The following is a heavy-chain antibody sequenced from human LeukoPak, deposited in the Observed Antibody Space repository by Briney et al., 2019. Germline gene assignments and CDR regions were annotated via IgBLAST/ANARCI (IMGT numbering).Heavy chain of an antibody. Sequence: PGGSLRLSCAASGFTFSSYWMSWVRQAPGKGLEWVANIKQDGSEKYYVDSVKGRFTISRDNAKNSLYLQMNSLRAEDTAVYYCARGEDIVVVVAAEPYYFDYWGQGTLVTVSS. CDR3: ARGEDIVVVVAAEPYYFDY. D-gene: IGHD2-15*01. CDR1: GFTFSSYW. V-gene: IGHV3-7*01. CDR2: IKQDGSEK. J-gene: IGHJ4*02.